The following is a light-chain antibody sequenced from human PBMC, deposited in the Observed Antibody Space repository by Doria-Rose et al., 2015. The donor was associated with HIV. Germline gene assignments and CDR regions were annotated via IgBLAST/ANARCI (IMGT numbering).Light chain of an antibody. CDR1: KIGSQG. V-gene: IGLV3-21*02. CDR3: QVWDSGSHHSVV. J-gene: IGLJ3*02. CDR2: QDY. Sequence: SVSVAPGQTATFACGGTKIGSQGVHWYQQKPGRAPVLVMSQDYDRPSGITERISGSKSGNTATLTVSRADAGDEADYYCQVWDSGSHHSVVFGGGTKLTV.